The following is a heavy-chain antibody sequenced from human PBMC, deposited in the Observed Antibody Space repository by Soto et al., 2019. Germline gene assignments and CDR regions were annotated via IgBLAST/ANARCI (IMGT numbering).Heavy chain of an antibody. J-gene: IGHJ4*02. D-gene: IGHD6-13*01. V-gene: IGHV1-69*06. CDR2: IIPIFGTA. Sequence: SVKVSCKASGGTFSSYAISWVRQAPGQGLEWMGGIIPIFGTANYAQKFQGRVTITADKSTSTAYMELSSLRSEDTAVYYCARDQGQQLMYYFHYSGQGTMATVYS. CDR1: GGTFSSYA. CDR3: ARDQGQQLMYYFHY.